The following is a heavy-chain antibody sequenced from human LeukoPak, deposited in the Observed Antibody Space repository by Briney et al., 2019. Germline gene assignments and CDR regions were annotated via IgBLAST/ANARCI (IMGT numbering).Heavy chain of an antibody. V-gene: IGHV5-51*01. CDR3: AGRGAPADPLDGYFQH. D-gene: IGHD2-2*01. Sequence: GESLKISCKGSGYSFTNYWIGWVRQMPGKGLEWMGIIYPGDSDTRYSPSFQGQVTISVDKSISTAYLQWSSLKASDTAMYYCAGRGAPADPLDGYFQHWGQGTLVTVSS. J-gene: IGHJ1*01. CDR1: GYSFTNYW. CDR2: IYPGDSDT.